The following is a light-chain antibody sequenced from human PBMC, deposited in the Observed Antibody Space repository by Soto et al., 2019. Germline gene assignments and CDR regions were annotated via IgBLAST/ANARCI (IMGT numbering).Light chain of an antibody. Sequence: QSVLTQPPSASGTPGQRVTISCSGGSSNIGTNAVNWYQQLPGTAPKLLIYHNNQRPSGVPDRFSGSKSGTSASLAISGLQSEDEADYYSAAWDDSLNGYVFGTGTKVTVL. V-gene: IGLV1-44*01. CDR1: SSNIGTNA. J-gene: IGLJ1*01. CDR3: AAWDDSLNGYV. CDR2: HNN.